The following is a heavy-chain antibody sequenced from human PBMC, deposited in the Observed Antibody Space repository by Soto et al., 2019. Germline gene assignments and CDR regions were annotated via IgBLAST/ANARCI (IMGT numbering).Heavy chain of an antibody. CDR3: ARESYGGYNGGFDY. D-gene: IGHD3-22*01. Sequence: QLQLQESGSGLVKPSQTLSLTCAVSGGSISSGGYSWSWIRQPPGKGLEWIGYIYHSGSTYYNPSLKSRVTISVDRSKNQFSLKLSSVTAADTAVYYCARESYGGYNGGFDYGGQGTLVTVSS. V-gene: IGHV4-30-2*01. CDR2: IYHSGST. J-gene: IGHJ4*02. CDR1: GGSISSGGYS.